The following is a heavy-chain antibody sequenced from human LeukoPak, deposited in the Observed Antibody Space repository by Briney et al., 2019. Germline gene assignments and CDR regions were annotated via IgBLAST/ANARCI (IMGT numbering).Heavy chain of an antibody. J-gene: IGHJ4*02. Sequence: SETLSLTCTVSGYSINSGYTWGWIRQPPGKGLEWIGNIYHSGGTYYNPSLTSRVTISVDTSKNQFSLKLSSVTAADTAVYYCARQEGDFVGANDYWGQGTLVTVSS. CDR3: ARQEGDFVGANDY. CDR1: GYSINSGYT. V-gene: IGHV4-38-2*02. D-gene: IGHD1-26*01. CDR2: IYHSGGT.